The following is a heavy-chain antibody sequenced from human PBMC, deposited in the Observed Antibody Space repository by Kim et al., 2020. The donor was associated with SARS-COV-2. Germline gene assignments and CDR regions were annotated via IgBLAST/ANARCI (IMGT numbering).Heavy chain of an antibody. D-gene: IGHD2-15*01. CDR3: ARWACSGGSCYFDY. Sequence: YTPSLKSRGTISRDTSKNHVSLKLTSVTAAETAIYYCARWACSGGSCYFDYWGQGTLVTVSS. J-gene: IGHJ4*02. V-gene: IGHV4-4*08.